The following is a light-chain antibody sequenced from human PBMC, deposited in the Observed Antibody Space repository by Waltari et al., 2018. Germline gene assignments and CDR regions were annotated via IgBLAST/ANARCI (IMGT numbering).Light chain of an antibody. V-gene: IGKV3-11*01. CDR3: QQRSNWPALT. CDR2: DAS. J-gene: IGKJ4*01. Sequence: ELVLTQSPATLSLSPRERATLPCRASQSVSIYLAWYQQKPGQAPRLLIYDASNRATGIPARFSGSGSVTDFTLTISSLEPEDFAVYYCQQRSNWPALTFGGGTKVEIK. CDR1: QSVSIY.